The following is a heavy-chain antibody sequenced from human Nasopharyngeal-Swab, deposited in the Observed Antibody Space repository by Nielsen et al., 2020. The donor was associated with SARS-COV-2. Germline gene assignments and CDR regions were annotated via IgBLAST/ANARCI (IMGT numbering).Heavy chain of an antibody. Sequence: GGSLRLSCAASGFTFSSYGMHWVRQAPGKGLEWVAVIWYDGSNKYYADSVKGRFTISRDNSKNTLYLQMNSLRAEDTAVYYCARDPPGTDSSGYDDAFDIWGQGTMVTVSS. D-gene: IGHD3-22*01. CDR3: ARDPPGTDSSGYDDAFDI. J-gene: IGHJ3*02. V-gene: IGHV3-33*01. CDR2: IWYDGSNK. CDR1: GFTFSSYG.